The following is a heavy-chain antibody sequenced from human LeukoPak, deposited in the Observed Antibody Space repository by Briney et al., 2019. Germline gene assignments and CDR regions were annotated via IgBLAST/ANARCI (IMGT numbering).Heavy chain of an antibody. Sequence: KTGGSLRLSCAASGFSFSTYNMNWVRQAPGKGLEWVSSITMSSTYIYHADSVKGRFTISRDNAKNSLFLPMNSLRAEDTAVYYCARVLRDYYFDYWGQGTLVTVSS. CDR1: GFSFSTYN. D-gene: IGHD3-9*01. J-gene: IGHJ4*02. CDR2: ITMSSTYI. V-gene: IGHV3-21*01. CDR3: ARVLRDYYFDY.